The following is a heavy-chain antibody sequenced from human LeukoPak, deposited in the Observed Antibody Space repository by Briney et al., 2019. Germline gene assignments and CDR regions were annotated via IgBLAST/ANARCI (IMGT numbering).Heavy chain of an antibody. J-gene: IGHJ3*02. V-gene: IGHV4-30-4*08. CDR3: ADYCSGGSCSYAFDI. Sequence: PSETLSLTCAVSGYSISSGYYWGWIRQPPGKGLEWIGYIYYSGSTYYNPSLKSRVTISVDTSKNQFSLKLSSVTAADTAVYYCADYCSGGSCSYAFDIWGQGTMVTVSS. CDR1: GYSISSGYY. D-gene: IGHD2-15*01. CDR2: IYYSGST.